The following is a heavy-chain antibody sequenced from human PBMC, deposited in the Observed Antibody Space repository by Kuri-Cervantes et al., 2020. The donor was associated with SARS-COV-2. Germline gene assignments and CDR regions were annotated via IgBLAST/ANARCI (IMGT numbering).Heavy chain of an antibody. V-gene: IGHV6-1*01. CDR2: TYYRSKWYN. CDR1: GDSVSSNSAA. Sequence: SETLSLTCAISGDSVSSNSAAWNWIRQSPSRGLEWLGRTYYRSKWYNDYAVSVKSRITINPDTSKNQFSLKLSSVTAADTAVYYCARDLWGDSYYYYGMDVWGQGTTVTVSS. CDR3: ARDLWGDSYYYYGMDV. J-gene: IGHJ6*02. D-gene: IGHD2-21*01.